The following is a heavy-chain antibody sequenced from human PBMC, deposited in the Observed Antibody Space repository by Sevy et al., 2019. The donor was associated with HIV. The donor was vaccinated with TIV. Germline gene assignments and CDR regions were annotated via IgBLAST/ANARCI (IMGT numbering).Heavy chain of an antibody. V-gene: IGHV3-23*01. CDR1: GFTFSSYA. CDR2: ISGSGGST. D-gene: IGHD3-9*01. CDR3: AKGVYYNILTGYHDY. J-gene: IGHJ4*02. Sequence: GGSLRLSCAASGFTFSSYAMSWVRQAPGKGLEWVSAISGSGGSTYYADSVKGRFTISRDNSKNTLYLQMNSLRAEDTAVYYCAKGVYYNILTGYHDYWGQGTLVTVSS.